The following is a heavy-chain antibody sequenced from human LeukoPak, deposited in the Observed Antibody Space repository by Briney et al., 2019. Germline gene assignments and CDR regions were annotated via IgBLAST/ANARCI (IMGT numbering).Heavy chain of an antibody. CDR1: GFTVSSNY. Sequence: GGSLRLSCAASGFTVSSNYMSWVRQAPGKGLEWVSVIYSGGSTYYADSVKGRFTISRDNSKNTLYLQMNSLRAEDTAVYYCARDLTYGWYDYWGQGTLVTVSS. D-gene: IGHD3-10*01. J-gene: IGHJ4*02. CDR2: IYSGGST. V-gene: IGHV3-53*01. CDR3: ARDLTYGWYDY.